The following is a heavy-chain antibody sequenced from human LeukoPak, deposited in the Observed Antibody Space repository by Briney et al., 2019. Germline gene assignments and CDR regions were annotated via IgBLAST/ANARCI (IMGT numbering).Heavy chain of an antibody. V-gene: IGHV1-18*01. CDR1: GYSFTRNG. J-gene: IGHJ4*02. CDR2: ISTNSGNT. Sequence: ASVKVSYKPSGYSFTRNGISWVRQAPGQGLEWMGWISTNSGNTKYAQKFQDRVTLATDTSTSTAYMELRSLRSDDTAVYYCARDVNYAFDYWGQGTLVTVSS. D-gene: IGHD3-16*01. CDR3: ARDVNYAFDY.